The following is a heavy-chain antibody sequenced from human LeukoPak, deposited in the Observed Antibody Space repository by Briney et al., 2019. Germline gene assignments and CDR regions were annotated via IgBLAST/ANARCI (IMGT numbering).Heavy chain of an antibody. J-gene: IGHJ6*02. CDR1: GFTFSDYY. D-gene: IGHD3-10*01. CDR2: ISSSSSYT. CDR3: ARDVLWFGDYYGMDV. V-gene: IGHV3-11*05. Sequence: GGSLRLSCAASGFTFSDYYMSWIRQAPGKGLEWVSYISSSSSYTNYADSVKGRFTTSRDNAKNSLYLQMNSLRAEDTAVYYCARDVLWFGDYYGMDVWGQGTTVTVSS.